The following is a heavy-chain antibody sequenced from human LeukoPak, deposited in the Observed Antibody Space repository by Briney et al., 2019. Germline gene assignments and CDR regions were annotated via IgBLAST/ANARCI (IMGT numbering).Heavy chain of an antibody. CDR1: GGTFSSYA. J-gene: IGHJ5*02. D-gene: IGHD1-20*01. CDR3: ARVDNWNDDWFDP. V-gene: IGHV1-69*13. Sequence: SVTVSCTASGGTFSSYAISWVRQAPGQGLEWMGGIIPIFGTANYAQKFQGRVTITADESTSTAYMELSSLSSEDTAVYYCARVDNWNDDWFDPWGQGTLVTVSS. CDR2: IIPIFGTA.